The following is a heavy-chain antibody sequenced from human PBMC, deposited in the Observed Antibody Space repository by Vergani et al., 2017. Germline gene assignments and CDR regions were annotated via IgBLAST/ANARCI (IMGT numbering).Heavy chain of an antibody. J-gene: IGHJ4*02. D-gene: IGHD6-13*01. V-gene: IGHV1-2*02. Sequence: QVQLVQSGAEVKKPGASVKVSCKASGYTFAGYNIYWVRQAPGQGLELMGWINPNSGGTNYAQKFQGRVTMTRDTSINTAYMELSRLRSDDTAVYYCARGWSGYSTSWFFEYWGQGTLVTVSS. CDR3: ARGWSGYSTSWFFEY. CDR1: GYTFAGYN. CDR2: INPNSGGT.